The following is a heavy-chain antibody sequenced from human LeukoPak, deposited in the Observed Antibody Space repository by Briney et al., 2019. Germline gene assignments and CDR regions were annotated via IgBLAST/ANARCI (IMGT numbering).Heavy chain of an antibody. CDR1: DSSISSADYY. D-gene: IGHD5-18*01. CDR3: ARVAQGHNYGQYYFDS. V-gene: IGHV4-38-2*02. Sequence: SETLSLTCSVADSSISSADYYWAWIRQPPGKGLEWLANINPSGGTYYTPSLKRRITISVDTSKSQFSLRVSSVTAADTAVYYCARVAQGHNYGQYYFDSWGQGTLVTVS. J-gene: IGHJ4*02. CDR2: INPSGGT.